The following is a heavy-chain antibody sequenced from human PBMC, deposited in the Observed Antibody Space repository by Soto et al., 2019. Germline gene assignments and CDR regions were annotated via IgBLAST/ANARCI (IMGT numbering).Heavy chain of an antibody. J-gene: IGHJ4*02. CDR2: INPDGSGE. CDR3: SREHYFGLDY. D-gene: IGHD1-26*01. V-gene: IGHV3-7*04. CDR1: GFNFGGSW. Sequence: GGSLRLSCAASGFNFGGSWMTWVRQALGKGLEWLAKINPDGSGEYYVDSVKGRFTISRDNAKSSLFFQMHSLRDEDTAVYFCSREHYFGLDYWGQGTLVTVSS.